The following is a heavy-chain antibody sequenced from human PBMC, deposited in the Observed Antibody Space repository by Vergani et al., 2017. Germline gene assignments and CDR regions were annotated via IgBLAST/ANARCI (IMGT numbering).Heavy chain of an antibody. Sequence: EVQMVESGGGLVKPGGSLRLSCVASGFTFSHYSMNWVRQAPGKGLEWVSYISRSSSTIYYADSVKGRFTISRDNAKNTLYLQMNSLRAEDTAVYYCAKEGARGPYFDYWGQGTLVTVSS. CDR3: AKEGARGPYFDY. CDR1: GFTFSHYS. V-gene: IGHV3-48*01. D-gene: IGHD1-26*01. J-gene: IGHJ4*02. CDR2: ISRSSSTI.